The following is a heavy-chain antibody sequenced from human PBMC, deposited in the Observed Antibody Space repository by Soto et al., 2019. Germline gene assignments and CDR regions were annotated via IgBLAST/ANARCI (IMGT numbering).Heavy chain of an antibody. J-gene: IGHJ5*02. CDR3: GSVRPSGYVLS. D-gene: IGHD6-25*01. CDR2: VYFSGNT. CDR1: DGSLSSYY. Sequence: QVQLQESGPGLVKPSETLSLTCTVSDGSLSSYYWTWIRQSPGKGLEWIGYVYFSGNTNYNPSLKSRVTISIDTSKNQFSLRLASVTAADTAFYYCGSVRPSGYVLSWGQGTLVTVSS. V-gene: IGHV4-59*01.